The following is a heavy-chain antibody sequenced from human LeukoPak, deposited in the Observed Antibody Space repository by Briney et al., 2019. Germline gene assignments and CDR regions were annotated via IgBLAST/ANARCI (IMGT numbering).Heavy chain of an antibody. CDR3: ARDAYSSSRSTH. CDR1: GFTFSSHS. V-gene: IGHV3-48*01. Sequence: GGSLRPSCAASGFTFSSHSMNWVRQAPGKGLEWVSQISRTSNTIYYADSVKGRFTISRDNAKNSLYLQMNSLTGEDTAVYYCARDAYSSSRSTHWGQGTLVTVSS. J-gene: IGHJ4*02. CDR2: ISRTSNTI. D-gene: IGHD6-13*01.